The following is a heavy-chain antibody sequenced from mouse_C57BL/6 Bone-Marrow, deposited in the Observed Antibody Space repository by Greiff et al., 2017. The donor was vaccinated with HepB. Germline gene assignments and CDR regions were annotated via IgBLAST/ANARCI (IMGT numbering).Heavy chain of an antibody. CDR3: TRFYDYDNAMDY. CDR2: INSGSSTI. Sequence: EVQLVESGGGLVQPGGSRKLSCAASGFTFSSFGMHWVRQAPEKGLEWVAYINSGSSTIYYADTVKGRFTVSRANPKNILFLQMTSLRSEDTAMYYCTRFYDYDNAMDYWGQGTSVTVSS. J-gene: IGHJ4*01. V-gene: IGHV5-17*02. CDR1: GFTFSSFG. D-gene: IGHD2-4*01.